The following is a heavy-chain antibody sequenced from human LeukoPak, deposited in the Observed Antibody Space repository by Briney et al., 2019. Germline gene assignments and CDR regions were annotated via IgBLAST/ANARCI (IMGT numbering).Heavy chain of an antibody. CDR3: AIVAGGDPFDY. D-gene: IGHD3-16*01. CDR2: ISSSSSYI. V-gene: IGHV3-21*01. Sequence: GGSLRLSCAASGFTFTNYAMSWVRQAPGKGLEWVSSISSSSSYIYYADSVKGRFTVSRDNAKKSLYLQMNSLRAEDTAVYYCAIVAGGDPFDYWGQGTLVTVSS. J-gene: IGHJ4*02. CDR1: GFTFTNYA.